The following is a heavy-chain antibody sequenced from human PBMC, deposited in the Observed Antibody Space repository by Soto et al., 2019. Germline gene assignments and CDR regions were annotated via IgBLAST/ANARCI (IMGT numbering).Heavy chain of an antibody. V-gene: IGHV3-7*01. Sequence: GGSLRLSCAASGFTFSRFWITWVRQAPGKGLEGVANIKHDGSEKYYVESVKGRFTISRDNARNSLFLEMKSLRSEDTAVYSCVRYRTRSYLEGFDYRGRGSRFTVFS. J-gene: IGHJ4*02. CDR1: GFTFSRFW. CDR3: VRYRTRSYLEGFDY. CDR2: IKHDGSEK. D-gene: IGHD2-8*01.